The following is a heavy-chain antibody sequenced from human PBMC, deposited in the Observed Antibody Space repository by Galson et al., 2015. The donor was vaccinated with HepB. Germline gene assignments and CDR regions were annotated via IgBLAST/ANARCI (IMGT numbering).Heavy chain of an antibody. CDR1: GFTFSTYG. V-gene: IGHV3-33*01. Sequence: SLRLSCAASGFTFSTYGMHWVRQAPGKGLEWVAVIWYDGSNKYYADSVKGRFTISRDNSKNTLYLQMNSLRAEDTAVYYCGRDAHPLGEILPPFDSWGQGTLVIVSS. D-gene: IGHD3-10*01. CDR2: IWYDGSNK. J-gene: IGHJ4*02. CDR3: GRDAHPLGEILPPFDS.